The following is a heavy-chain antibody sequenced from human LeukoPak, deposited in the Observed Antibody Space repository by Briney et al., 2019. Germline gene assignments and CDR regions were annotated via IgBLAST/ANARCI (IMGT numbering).Heavy chain of an antibody. CDR3: ARDPPPGTGYWFDP. CDR2: INPNSGGT. CDR1: GYTFTGYY. Sequence: ASVKVPCKASGYTFTGYYMHWVRQAPGQGLEWMGWINPNSGGTNYAQKFQGRVTMTRDTSISTAYMELSRLRSDDTAVYYCARDPPPGTGYWFDPWGQGTLVTVSS. J-gene: IGHJ5*02. V-gene: IGHV1-2*02.